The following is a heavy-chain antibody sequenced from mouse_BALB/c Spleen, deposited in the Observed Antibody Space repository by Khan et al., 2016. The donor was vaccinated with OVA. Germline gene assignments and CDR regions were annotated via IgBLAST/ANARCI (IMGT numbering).Heavy chain of an antibody. V-gene: IGHV2-9*02. CDR2: IGTGGST. Sequence: QVQLKESGPGLVAPSQSLSITCTVSGFSLTNYTVHWVRQPPGKGLEWLGIIGTGGSTNYNSALMSRLSINKDNSKSHVFLKMNSLQTDDTAMYYCAIDHYGSSYDYAMDYWGQGTSVTVSS. CDR1: GFSLTNYT. CDR3: AIDHYGSSYDYAMDY. J-gene: IGHJ4*01. D-gene: IGHD1-1*01.